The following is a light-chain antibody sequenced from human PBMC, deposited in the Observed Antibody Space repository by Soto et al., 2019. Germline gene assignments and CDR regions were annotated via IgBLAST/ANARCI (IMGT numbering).Light chain of an antibody. CDR1: QSVSSN. CDR2: GAS. V-gene: IGKV3-15*01. Sequence: EIVMTQSPATLSVSPGERATLSCRASQSVSSNLAWYQQKPGQAPRLLIYGASTRATGIPARFSGSGSGTEFTLTISSLQSEDFAVYYCQKYNNWPPFTFGPGNKVDIK. J-gene: IGKJ3*01. CDR3: QKYNNWPPFT.